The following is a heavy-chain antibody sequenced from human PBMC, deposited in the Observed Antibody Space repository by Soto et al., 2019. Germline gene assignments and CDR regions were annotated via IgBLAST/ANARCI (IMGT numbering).Heavy chain of an antibody. D-gene: IGHD1-7*01. J-gene: IGHJ4*02. CDR2: SSATGAGT. Sequence: EVQLLESGGGLVQPGGSLRLSCVASGFTFSSYGMTWVRQAPGKGLEWVSFSSATGAGTYYADSVKGRFTISRDNSKNTLYLQMTCLRVVDTAVYYCAKARRAGGNSVLYSDFWGQGALVIVSS. CDR1: GFTFSSYG. V-gene: IGHV3-23*01. CDR3: AKARRAGGNSVLYSDF.